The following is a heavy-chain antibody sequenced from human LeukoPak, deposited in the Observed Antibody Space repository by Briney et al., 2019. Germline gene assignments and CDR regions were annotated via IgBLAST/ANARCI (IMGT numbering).Heavy chain of an antibody. CDR1: GYTFTSYD. CDR2: MNPNSGNT. CDR3: ARGLVREAR. J-gene: IGHJ4*02. V-gene: IGHV1-8*01. D-gene: IGHD3-10*01. Sequence: ASVKVSCKASGYTFTSYDINCVRQATGQGLEWMGWMNPNSGNTGNAQKFQGRVTMTRNTSISTAYMELSSLRSEGTAVYYCARGLVREARWGQGTLVTVSS.